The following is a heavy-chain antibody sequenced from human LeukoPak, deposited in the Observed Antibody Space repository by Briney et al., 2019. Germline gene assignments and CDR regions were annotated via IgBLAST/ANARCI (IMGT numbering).Heavy chain of an antibody. CDR1: GGTFSSYA. J-gene: IGHJ4*02. D-gene: IGHD3-22*01. CDR3: ARGFWDSSGYWEFYFDY. Sequence: GASVTVSCKASGGTFSSYAISWVRQAPGQGLEWMGRIIPILGIANYAQKFQGRVTITADKSTSTAYMELSSLRSEDTAVYYCARGFWDSSGYWEFYFDYWGQGTLVTVSS. V-gene: IGHV1-69*04. CDR2: IIPILGIA.